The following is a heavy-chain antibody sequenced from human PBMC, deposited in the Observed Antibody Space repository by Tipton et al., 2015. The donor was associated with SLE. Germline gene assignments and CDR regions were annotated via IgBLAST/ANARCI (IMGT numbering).Heavy chain of an antibody. CDR3: ARGDFIGGPFNDAFDV. CDR1: RFTFSSYW. Sequence: SLRLSCAASRFTFSSYWMTWVRQSPGKGLEWAANIKQDGSEKYYVDSVKGRFTISRDNAEKSQYLDMNSLRAEDTAVYYCARGDFIGGPFNDAFDVWGQGTMVTVSS. V-gene: IGHV3-7*01. D-gene: IGHD1-26*01. CDR2: IKQDGSEK. J-gene: IGHJ3*01.